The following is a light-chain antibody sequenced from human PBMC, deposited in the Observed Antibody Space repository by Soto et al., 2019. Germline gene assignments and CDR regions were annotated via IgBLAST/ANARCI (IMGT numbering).Light chain of an antibody. J-gene: IGKJ4*01. CDR1: QSVNNY. CDR3: HQRSHWPWLT. V-gene: IGKV3-11*01. Sequence: EMVLPQSPATLSLSPGGRATLSCRASQSVNNYLPWYQHKPGQAPRLVIYDVFNRATGTPARFSGSGSGTDFTLTISSLEPEDFAVYYCHQRSHWPWLTFGGGTRVEIK. CDR2: DVF.